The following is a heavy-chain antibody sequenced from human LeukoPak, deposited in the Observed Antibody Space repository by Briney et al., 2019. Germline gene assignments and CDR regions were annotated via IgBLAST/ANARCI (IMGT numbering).Heavy chain of an antibody. Sequence: GGSLRLSCVDSKFTFRDYYMSWIRQAPGKGLEWVSYISGDGTYTNYADSVKGRFTISRDNAKNSLYLQMNSLRAEDTAVYYCARDAGYSSGHYCFDYWGQGTLVTVSS. CDR3: ARDAGYSSGHYCFDY. V-gene: IGHV3-11*06. CDR1: KFTFRDYY. J-gene: IGHJ4*02. CDR2: ISGDGTYT. D-gene: IGHD6-19*01.